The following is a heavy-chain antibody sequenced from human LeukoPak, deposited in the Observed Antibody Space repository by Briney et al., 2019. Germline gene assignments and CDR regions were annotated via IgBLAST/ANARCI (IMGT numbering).Heavy chain of an antibody. CDR2: IYSGGST. V-gene: IGHV3-66*01. CDR3: ARAPPGYYFDY. J-gene: IGHJ4*02. Sequence: PGGSLRLSCAASGFTVSSNYMSWVRQAPGKGLEWVSVIYSGGSTYYADSVKGRFTISRDNSKNTLYLQMNSLSAEDTAEYYCARAPPGYYFDYWGQGTLVTVSS. D-gene: IGHD3-9*01. CDR1: GFTVSSNY.